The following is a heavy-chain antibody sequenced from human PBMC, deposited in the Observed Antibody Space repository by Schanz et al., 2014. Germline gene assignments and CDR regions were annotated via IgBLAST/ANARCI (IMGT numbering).Heavy chain of an antibody. D-gene: IGHD3-3*01. V-gene: IGHV3-23*01. CDR2: MNESHSTI. CDR3: VRDSFFAFDY. Sequence: ESGGGLVDPGGSLRLSCAASGFSFSSYAMGWVRQARGKGLEWVSAMNESHSTIYYADSVRGRFTISRDNAENTLFLQMNSLRAEDTAVYYCVRDSFFAFDYWGQGTLVTVSS. J-gene: IGHJ4*02. CDR1: GFSFSSYA.